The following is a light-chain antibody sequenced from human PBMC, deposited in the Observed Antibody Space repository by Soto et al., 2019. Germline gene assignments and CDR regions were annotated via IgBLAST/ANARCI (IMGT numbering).Light chain of an antibody. V-gene: IGLV2-14*01. CDR3: RSYTSSSTYV. CDR1: SSDVGGYNY. Sequence: QSALTQPASVSGSPGQSITISCTGTSSDVGGYNYVSWYQQHPGKAPKLMIYEVSNRPSGVSNRFSGSKSGNTASLTTSGLQAEDEADYYCRSYTSSSTYVFGTGTNVTVL. CDR2: EVS. J-gene: IGLJ1*01.